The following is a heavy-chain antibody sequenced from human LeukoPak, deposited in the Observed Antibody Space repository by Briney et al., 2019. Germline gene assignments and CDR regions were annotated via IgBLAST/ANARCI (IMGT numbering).Heavy chain of an antibody. J-gene: IGHJ6*02. CDR3: ARDSGYSSSWYDYYYYGMDV. Sequence: SETLSLTCTVSGGSISSYYWSWIRQPAGKGLEWIGRIYTSGSTNYNPSLKSRVTISVDTSKNQFSLKLSSVTAADTAVYYCARDSGYSSSWYDYYYYGMDVWGQGTTVTVSS. CDR1: GGSISSYY. D-gene: IGHD6-13*01. CDR2: IYTSGST. V-gene: IGHV4-4*07.